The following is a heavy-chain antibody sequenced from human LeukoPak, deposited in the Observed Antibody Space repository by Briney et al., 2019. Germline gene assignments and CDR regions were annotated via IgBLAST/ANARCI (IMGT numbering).Heavy chain of an antibody. V-gene: IGHV2-70*11. D-gene: IGHD6-19*01. Sequence: SGPTLVYPTQTLTLTCTISGFSLSTSGTCVSWIRQPPGKALEWLARSDWDDDKYYSTSLKNRLAISKDTSKNQVALTMPNMDPVDTATYYCARRPVAGTYYYYGMDVWGQGTTVTVSS. CDR1: GFSLSTSGTC. J-gene: IGHJ6*02. CDR3: ARRPVAGTYYYYGMDV. CDR2: SDWDDDK.